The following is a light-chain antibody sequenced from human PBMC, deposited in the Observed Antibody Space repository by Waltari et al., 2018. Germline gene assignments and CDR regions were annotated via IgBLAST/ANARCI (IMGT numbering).Light chain of an antibody. J-gene: IGLJ3*02. CDR2: KNN. CDR1: SHNIGSNY. V-gene: IGLV1-47*01. Sequence: QSVLTQQPSASGTPGQKVTISCNGTSHNIGSNYVLCYQQFPGTAPKLLIFKNNQRPSGVPDRFSDSKSGTSASLAINGLRSEDEADYYCAAWDDSLSGLVLGGGTKVTVL. CDR3: AAWDDSLSGLV.